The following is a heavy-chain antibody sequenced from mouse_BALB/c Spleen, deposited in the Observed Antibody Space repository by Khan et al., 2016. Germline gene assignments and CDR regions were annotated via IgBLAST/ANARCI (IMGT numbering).Heavy chain of an antibody. CDR2: IRNKANGYTT. CDR3: ARDGYYVDAMDY. V-gene: IGHV7-3*02. CDR1: GFTFTDYY. J-gene: IGHJ4*01. Sequence: EVELVESGGGLVQPGGSLRLSCATSGFTFTDYYMSWVRQPPGKALEWLGFIRNKANGYTTEYSATVKARFTISRDNSQSIVYLQMNTLIAEDSATYYCARDGYYVDAMDYWGQGTAVTVSS. D-gene: IGHD2-3*01.